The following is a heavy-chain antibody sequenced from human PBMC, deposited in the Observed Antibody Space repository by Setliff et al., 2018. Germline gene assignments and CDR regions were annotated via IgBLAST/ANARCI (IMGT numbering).Heavy chain of an antibody. V-gene: IGHV3-30*04. CDR2: ISYDGSNK. D-gene: IGHD3-3*01. Sequence: LRLSCAASGFTFSSYAMYWVRQAPGKGLEWVAVISYDGSNKYYADSVKGRFTISRDNAKNSLYLQMNSLRAEDTAVYYCAREKDYNFWSGYSDWGQGTLVTVSS. CDR3: AREKDYNFWSGYSD. CDR1: GFTFSSYA. J-gene: IGHJ4*02.